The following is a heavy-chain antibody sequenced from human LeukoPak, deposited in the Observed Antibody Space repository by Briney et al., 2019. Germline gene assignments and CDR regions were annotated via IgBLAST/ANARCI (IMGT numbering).Heavy chain of an antibody. J-gene: IGHJ5*02. CDR1: GFTFSRYT. D-gene: IGHD1-26*01. CDR3: PRGSEWDLLGSCDR. V-gene: IGHV3-48*04. Sequence: PGESLRLSCAASGFTFSRYTMNWVRQAPGKGLEWVSYISSSGSTKYYADSVKGRFTISRDNAKNSLYLQMNSLRVEDTAVYYCPRGSEWDLLGSCDRWGQGTLVTVSS. CDR2: ISSSGSTK.